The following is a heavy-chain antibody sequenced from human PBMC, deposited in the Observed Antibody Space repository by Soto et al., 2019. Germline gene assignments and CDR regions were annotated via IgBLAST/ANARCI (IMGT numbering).Heavy chain of an antibody. V-gene: IGHV3-30*18. CDR3: EKDSGSSWSGGAVYYYGMDV. J-gene: IGHJ6*02. CDR2: ISYDGSNK. Sequence: GWSLRLSCAASGFTFSSYGMHWVRQAPGKGLEWVAVISYDGSNKYYADSVKGRFTISRDNSKNTLYLQMNSLRAEDTAVYYCEKDSGSSWSGGAVYYYGMDVWGQGTTVTVSS. D-gene: IGHD6-13*01. CDR1: GFTFSSYG.